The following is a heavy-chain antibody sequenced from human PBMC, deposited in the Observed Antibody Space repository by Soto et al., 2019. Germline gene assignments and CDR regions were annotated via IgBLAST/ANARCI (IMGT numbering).Heavy chain of an antibody. CDR1: GFTFSDYY. CDR3: AKDPFDSSGYYPDY. Sequence: GGSLRLSCAASGFTFSDYYMSWVRQAPGKGLEWVSYISSSSSHTNYADSVKGRFTISRDNAKNSLFLQMNSLRAEDTAVYYCAKDPFDSSGYYPDYWGPGTLVTV. V-gene: IGHV3-11*05. D-gene: IGHD3-22*01. J-gene: IGHJ4*02. CDR2: ISSSSSHT.